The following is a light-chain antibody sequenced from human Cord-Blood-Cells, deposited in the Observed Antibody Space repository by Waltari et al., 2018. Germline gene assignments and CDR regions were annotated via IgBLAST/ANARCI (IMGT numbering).Light chain of an antibody. Sequence: DIQMTQSPSSLSASVGDRVTITCRASQSISSYLNWYRQKPGKAPKLLIYAASSLQSGVPSRFSGSGSGTDFTLTISSLQPEDFATYYCQQSYSTPLTFGGGTKGEIK. CDR1: QSISSY. CDR3: QQSYSTPLT. CDR2: AAS. J-gene: IGKJ4*01. V-gene: IGKV1-39*01.